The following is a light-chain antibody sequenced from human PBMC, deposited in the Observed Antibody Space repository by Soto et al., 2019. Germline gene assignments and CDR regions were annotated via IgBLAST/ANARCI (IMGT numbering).Light chain of an antibody. J-gene: IGLJ3*02. Sequence: QSVLTQPASVSGSPGQSITISCTGTSSDVGGYNYVSWFQHHPGKAPKLIIYDVSNRPSGVSYRFSGSKSGNTASLTISGLQAEDEADYYCSSYTTSSTPVFGGGTKVTVL. CDR1: SSDVGGYNY. CDR2: DVS. CDR3: SSYTTSSTPV. V-gene: IGLV2-14*03.